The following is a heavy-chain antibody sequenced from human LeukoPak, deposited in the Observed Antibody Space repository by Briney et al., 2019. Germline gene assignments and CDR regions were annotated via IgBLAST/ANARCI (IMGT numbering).Heavy chain of an antibody. J-gene: IGHJ5*02. CDR3: ARGLAAAGTDWFDP. CDR2: IYHSGST. CDR1: GFTVSSNY. V-gene: IGHV4-4*02. D-gene: IGHD6-13*01. Sequence: GSLRLSCAASGFTVSSNYMSWVRQPPGKGLEWIGEIYHSGSTNYNPSLKSRVTISVDKSKKQFSLKLSSVTAADTAVYYCARGLAAAGTDWFDPWGQGTLVTVSS.